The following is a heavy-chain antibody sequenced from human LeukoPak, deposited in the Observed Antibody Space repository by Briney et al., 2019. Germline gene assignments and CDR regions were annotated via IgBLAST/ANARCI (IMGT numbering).Heavy chain of an antibody. CDR1: GGSISSDNW. J-gene: IGHJ4*02. CDR2: VHHSGGT. Sequence: PSETLSLTCAVSGGSISSDNWWIWVRQPPGKGLEWIGEVHHSGGTNYNPSLNNRVTISVDKSKNQFSLKVSSVTAADTAVYYCARMPKHITILGVVAITPVWGQGTLVSVSS. D-gene: IGHD3-3*01. CDR3: ARMPKHITILGVVAITPV. V-gene: IGHV4-4*02.